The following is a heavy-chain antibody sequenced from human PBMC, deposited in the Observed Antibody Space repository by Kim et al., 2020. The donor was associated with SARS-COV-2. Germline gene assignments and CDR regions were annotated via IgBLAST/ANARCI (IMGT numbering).Heavy chain of an antibody. Sequence: GGSLRLSCAASGFTFSSSAMSWVRQAPGKGLEWVSTISSGGDKTNYADSVKGWFTISRDNSKNTLYLQMNSLRAEDTAVYYCAKTGQLDSWGQGTLVTVS. D-gene: IGHD5-18*01. V-gene: IGHV3-23*01. J-gene: IGHJ4*02. CDR3: AKTGQLDS. CDR1: GFTFSSSA. CDR2: ISSGGDKT.